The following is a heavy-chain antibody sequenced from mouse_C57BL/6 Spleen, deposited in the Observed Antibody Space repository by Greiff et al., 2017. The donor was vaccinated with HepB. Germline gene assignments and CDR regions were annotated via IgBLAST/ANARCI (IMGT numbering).Heavy chain of an antibody. J-gene: IGHJ2*01. CDR3: AREDYYGSSYHFDY. Sequence: EVKLVESEGGLVQPGSSMKLSCTASGFTFSDYYMAWVRQVPEKGLEWVANFNYDGSSTYYLDSLKSRFIISRDNAKNILYLQMSSLKSEDTATYYCAREDYYGSSYHFDYWGQGTTLTVSS. CDR1: GFTFSDYY. CDR2: FNYDGSST. D-gene: IGHD1-1*01. V-gene: IGHV5-16*01.